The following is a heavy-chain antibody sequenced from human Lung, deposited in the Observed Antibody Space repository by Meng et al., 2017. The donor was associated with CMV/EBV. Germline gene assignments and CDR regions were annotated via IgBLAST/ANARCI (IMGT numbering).Heavy chain of an antibody. CDR1: GYTFTSYG. D-gene: IGHD2-2*01. V-gene: IGHV1-18*01. Sequence: SVKVSXKASGYTFTSYGIIWVRQAPGQGLEWMGWISPYDGNTNYAQTLQDRVTMTTDTPTSTAYMELRSLRSDDTAVYFCARERGYCGTTSCSYYVDYWGHGTLVTFSS. CDR3: ARERGYCGTTSCSYYVDY. J-gene: IGHJ4*01. CDR2: ISPYDGNT.